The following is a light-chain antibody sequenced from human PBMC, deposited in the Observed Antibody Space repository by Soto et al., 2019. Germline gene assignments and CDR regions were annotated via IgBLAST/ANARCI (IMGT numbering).Light chain of an antibody. V-gene: IGKV3-11*01. CDR1: QSVISY. Sequence: EIVLTQSPATLSLSPGVRATLSCRASQSVISYLAWYQQKPGQAPRLLIYDASSIATGIPARFSGSGSGTDFTLTISSLEPEDFAVYSCQQRSDWPLTFGGGTKVDIK. J-gene: IGKJ4*01. CDR3: QQRSDWPLT. CDR2: DAS.